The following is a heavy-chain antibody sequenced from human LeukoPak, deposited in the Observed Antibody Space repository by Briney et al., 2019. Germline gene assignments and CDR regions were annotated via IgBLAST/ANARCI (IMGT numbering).Heavy chain of an antibody. CDR2: ITSSSSTL. J-gene: IGHJ4*02. Sequence: AGGSLRLSCAAYGFTLSTYSMNWVRQAPGKGLEWVSYITSSSSTLYYADSVKGRFTISRDNAKNSLYLQMNSLRVEDTAVYYCARDAPTNGVWYSGFDYWGQGTLVTVSS. V-gene: IGHV3-48*01. D-gene: IGHD2-8*01. CDR3: ARDAPTNGVWYSGFDY. CDR1: GFTLSTYS.